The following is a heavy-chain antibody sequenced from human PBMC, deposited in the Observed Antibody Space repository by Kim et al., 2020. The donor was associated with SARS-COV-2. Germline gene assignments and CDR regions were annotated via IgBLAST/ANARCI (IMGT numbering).Heavy chain of an antibody. D-gene: IGHD4-17*01. CDR2: IIPMFETT. CDR1: GGTFTRNP. V-gene: IGHV1-69*13. Sequence: SVKVSCKASGGTFTRNPITWVRQAPGQGLEWMGGIIPMFETTNSAQKFQGRLTITADESTSTAYMELRSLRFEDTAVYYCATATDIGDFFDDWGQGTLVTVSS. J-gene: IGHJ4*02. CDR3: ATATDIGDFFDD.